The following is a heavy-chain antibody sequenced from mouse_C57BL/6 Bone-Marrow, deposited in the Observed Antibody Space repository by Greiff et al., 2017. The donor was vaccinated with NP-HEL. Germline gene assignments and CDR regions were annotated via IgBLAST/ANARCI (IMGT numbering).Heavy chain of an antibody. CDR2: INPDSSTI. CDR3: ARRNFWDVGYWYFDV. D-gene: IGHD4-1*01. J-gene: IGHJ1*03. CDR1: GIDFSRYW. Sequence: EVKLVESGGGLVQPGGSLKLSCAASGIDFSRYWMSWVRRAPGKGLEWIGEINPDSSTINYAPSLKDKFIISRDNAKNTLYLQMSKVRSEDTALYYCARRNFWDVGYWYFDVWGTGTTVTVSS. V-gene: IGHV4-1*01.